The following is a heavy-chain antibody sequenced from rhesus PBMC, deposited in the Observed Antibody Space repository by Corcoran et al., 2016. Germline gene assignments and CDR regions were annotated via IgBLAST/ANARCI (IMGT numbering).Heavy chain of an antibody. J-gene: IGHJ4*01. Sequence: QVQLQESGPGVVKPSETLSLTCAVSGGSISGGYDWSWIRQPPGKGLEWIGYIYGSSGSTNYNPALKNRVTISKDASKNGFSLKLSSVTAADTAVYYCASAPPYNFWTGFPDYWGQGVLVTVSS. CDR2: IYGSSGST. CDR1: GGSISGGYD. CDR3: ASAPPYNFWTGFPDY. D-gene: IGHD3-3*01. V-gene: IGHV4-76*01.